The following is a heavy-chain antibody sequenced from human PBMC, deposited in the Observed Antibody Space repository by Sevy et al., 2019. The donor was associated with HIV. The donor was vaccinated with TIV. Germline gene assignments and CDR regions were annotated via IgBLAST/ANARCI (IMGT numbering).Heavy chain of an antibody. Sequence: GGSLRLSCAASGFTFSSYAMHWVRQAPGKGLEWLAVISYDGSNKYYADSVKGRFTISRDNSKNTLYLQMNSLRAEDTAVYYCARTVTAASWDALDIWGQGTMVTVSS. CDR2: ISYDGSNK. V-gene: IGHV3-30-3*01. D-gene: IGHD2-21*02. CDR3: ARTVTAASWDALDI. J-gene: IGHJ3*02. CDR1: GFTFSSYA.